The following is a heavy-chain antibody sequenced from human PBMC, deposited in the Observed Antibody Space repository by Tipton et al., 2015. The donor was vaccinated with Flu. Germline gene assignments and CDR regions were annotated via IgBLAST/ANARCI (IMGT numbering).Heavy chain of an antibody. D-gene: IGHD6-19*01. Sequence: TLSLTCTVPGAPITSGNNYWSWIRQPAGKGLEWIGRFYTSGGTTYNPSLKSRVSISVDTAKNQFSLRLNSVTAADTAVYYCARGLSSGWYSAGYFDYWGQGIRVSVSS. J-gene: IGHJ4*02. CDR1: GAPITSGNNY. CDR3: ARGLSSGWYSAGYFDY. CDR2: FYTSGGT. V-gene: IGHV4-61*02.